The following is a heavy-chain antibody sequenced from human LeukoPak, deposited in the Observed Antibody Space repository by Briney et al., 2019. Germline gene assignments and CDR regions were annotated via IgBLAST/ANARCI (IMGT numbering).Heavy chain of an antibody. J-gene: IGHJ6*03. CDR1: GYTFTSYD. D-gene: IGHD3-3*01. CDR2: MNPNSGNT. CDR3: AREGPRAIFGVEYYYYYMDV. Sequence: ASVKVSYKASGYTFTSYDINWVRQATGQGLEWMGWMNPNSGNTGYAQKFQGRVTITTDESTSTAYMELSSLRSEDTAVYYCAREGPRAIFGVEYYYYYMDVWGKGTTVTVSS. V-gene: IGHV1-8*01.